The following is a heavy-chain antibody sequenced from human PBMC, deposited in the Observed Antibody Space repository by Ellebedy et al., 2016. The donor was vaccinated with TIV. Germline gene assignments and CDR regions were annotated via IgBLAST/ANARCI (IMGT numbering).Heavy chain of an antibody. CDR1: GGSMNNYY. Sequence: SETLSPTXNVSGGSMNNYYWTWIRQPPGKGLEWIGNVYYSGSTTYNPSLKSRVTMSADPSRHQFSLELSSVTTADTAVYYCARHRGYDILTNSYKEGIDRWGQGTLVTVSS. D-gene: IGHD3-9*01. CDR3: ARHRGYDILTNSYKEGIDR. V-gene: IGHV4-59*01. J-gene: IGHJ5*02. CDR2: VYYSGST.